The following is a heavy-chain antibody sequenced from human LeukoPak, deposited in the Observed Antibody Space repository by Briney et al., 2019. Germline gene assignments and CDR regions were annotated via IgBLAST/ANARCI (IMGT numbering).Heavy chain of an antibody. J-gene: IGHJ4*02. CDR3: ARPRGSCSGGSCYYYYFDY. CDR1: GYSISSGYY. CDR2: IYHSGST. D-gene: IGHD2-15*01. V-gene: IGHV4-38-2*01. Sequence: SETLSLTCAVSGYSISSGYYWGWIRQPPGKGLEWIGSIYHSGSTYYNPSLKSRVTISVDTSKNQFSLKLSSVTAAVTAVYYCARPRGSCSGGSCYYYYFDYWGQGTLVTVSS.